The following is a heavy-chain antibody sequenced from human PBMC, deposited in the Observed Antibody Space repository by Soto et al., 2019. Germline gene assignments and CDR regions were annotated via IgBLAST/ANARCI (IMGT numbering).Heavy chain of an antibody. CDR2: ISAYNGNT. D-gene: IGHD4-17*01. CDR3: ARKGRYGDYVEAFDI. V-gene: IGHV1-18*01. Sequence: ASVKVSCKASGYTFTSYGISWVRQAPGQGLEWMGWISAYNGNTNYAQKFQGRVTITADKSTSTAYMELSSLRSEDTAVYYCARKGRYGDYVEAFDIWGQGTMVTVSS. CDR1: GYTFTSYG. J-gene: IGHJ3*02.